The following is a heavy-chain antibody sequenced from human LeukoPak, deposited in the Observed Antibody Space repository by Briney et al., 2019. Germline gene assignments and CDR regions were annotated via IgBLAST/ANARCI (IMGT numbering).Heavy chain of an antibody. V-gene: IGHV3-30-3*01. D-gene: IGHD5-24*01. CDR2: ISYDGSNK. Sequence: GRSLRLSCAASGFTFSSYAMHWVRQAPGKGLEWVAVISYDGSNKYYADSVKGRFTISRDNSKNTLYLQMNSLRAEDTAVYYCAKDLEMATIAYYFDYWGQGTLVTVSS. CDR3: AKDLEMATIAYYFDY. CDR1: GFTFSSYA. J-gene: IGHJ4*02.